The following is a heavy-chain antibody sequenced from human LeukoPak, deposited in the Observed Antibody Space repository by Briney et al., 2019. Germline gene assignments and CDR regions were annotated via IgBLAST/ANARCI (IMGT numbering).Heavy chain of an antibody. CDR3: ARGVQLERRLFDY. J-gene: IGHJ4*02. Sequence: NAGRSLRLSCAASGFTFSNFAMHWVRQAPGKGLEWVSSISSSSSYIYYADSVKGRFTISRDNAKNSLYLQMNSLRAEDTAVYYCARGVQLERRLFDYWGQGTLVTVSS. V-gene: IGHV3-21*01. CDR2: ISSSSSYI. D-gene: IGHD1-1*01. CDR1: GFTFSNFA.